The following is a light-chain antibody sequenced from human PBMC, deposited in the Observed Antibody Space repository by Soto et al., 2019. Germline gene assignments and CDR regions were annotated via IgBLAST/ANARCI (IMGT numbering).Light chain of an antibody. V-gene: IGKV3-15*01. CDR3: QQYNKWPLFT. J-gene: IGKJ3*01. CDR2: GAY. CDR1: QSIGSN. Sequence: ETVLTQSPATFSVSPGERATLSCRASQSIGSNLAWYQQRPGQPPRLLIYGAYTRATGVPARFSGSGSGTEFTLTISSLQSEDFALYYCQQYNKWPLFTFGPGTKVDIK.